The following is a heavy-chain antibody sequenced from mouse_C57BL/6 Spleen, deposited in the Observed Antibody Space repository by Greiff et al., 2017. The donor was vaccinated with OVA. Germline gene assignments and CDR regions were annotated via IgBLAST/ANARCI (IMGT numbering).Heavy chain of an antibody. CDR2: FDPSDSYT. D-gene: IGHD2-2*01. J-gene: IGHJ2*01. V-gene: IGHV1-69*01. CDR3: ARYGYGYDFDY. CDR1: GYSFTSYW. Sequence: VQLQQPGAELVMPWPSVKLSCTASGYSFTSYWLHWLKQRLGQGLVWIGEFDPSDSYTNYNQKFKGQSTLTVDKSSSTAYMQLISLTSEDSAVYYCARYGYGYDFDYWGQGTTLTVSS.